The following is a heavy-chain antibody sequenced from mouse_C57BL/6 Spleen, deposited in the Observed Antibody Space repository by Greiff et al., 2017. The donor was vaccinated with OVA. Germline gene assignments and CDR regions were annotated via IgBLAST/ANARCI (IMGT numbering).Heavy chain of an antibody. Sequence: QVQLQQSGAELARPGASVKMSCKASGYTFTSYTMHWVKQRPGQGLEWIGYINPSSGYTKYNQKFKDKATLTADKSSSTAYMQLSSLTSEDSAVYYCARWYDYLYYFDDWGQGTTLTVSS. CDR2: INPSSGYT. CDR1: GYTFTSYT. CDR3: ARWYDYLYYFDD. J-gene: IGHJ2*01. V-gene: IGHV1-4*01. D-gene: IGHD2-4*01.